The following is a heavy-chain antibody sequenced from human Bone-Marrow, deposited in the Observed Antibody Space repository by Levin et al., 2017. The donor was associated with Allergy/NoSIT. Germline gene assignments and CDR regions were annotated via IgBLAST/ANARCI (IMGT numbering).Heavy chain of an antibody. CDR3: ARGGERQQLVESAFYYFDY. V-gene: IGHV3-21*01. J-gene: IGHJ4*02. CDR1: GFTFSSYS. Sequence: GGSLRLSCAASGFTFSSYSMNWVRQAPGKGLEWVSSISSSSSYIYYADSVKGRFTISRDNAKNSLYLQMNSLRAEDTAVYYCARGGERQQLVESAFYYFDYWGQGTLVTVSS. CDR2: ISSSSSYI. D-gene: IGHD6-13*01.